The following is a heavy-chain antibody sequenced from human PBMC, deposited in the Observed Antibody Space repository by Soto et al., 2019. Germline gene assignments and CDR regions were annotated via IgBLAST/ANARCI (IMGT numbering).Heavy chain of an antibody. J-gene: IGHJ3*01. Sequence: PGGSMELSCGVVGMSVRGKKDVAWVREAPGKGLEWVSGVYDADGKYYADSVKGRFTTSRDSSKTIVYLEMNDLGPEGTAIYYCATWLQREHAYDVWGQGTTVTVSS. V-gene: IGHV3-53*01. CDR1: GMSVRGKKD. D-gene: IGHD1-1*01. CDR3: ATWLQREHAYDV. CDR2: VYDADGK.